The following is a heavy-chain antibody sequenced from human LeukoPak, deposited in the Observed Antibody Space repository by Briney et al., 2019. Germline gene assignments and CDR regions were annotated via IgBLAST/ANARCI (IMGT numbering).Heavy chain of an antibody. CDR1: GGSISSSDYY. V-gene: IGHV4-61*02. J-gene: IGHJ5*02. CDR3: ARHGPPRYCSSTSCYWSGISTHNWFDP. CDR2: IYISGST. Sequence: PSQTLSLTCTVSGGSISSSDYYWSWIRQPAGKGLEWIGRIYISGSTNYNPSLKSRVTISVDTSKNQFSLKLSSVTAADTAVYYCARHGPPRYCSSTSCYWSGISTHNWFDPWGQEPWSPSPQ. D-gene: IGHD2-2*01.